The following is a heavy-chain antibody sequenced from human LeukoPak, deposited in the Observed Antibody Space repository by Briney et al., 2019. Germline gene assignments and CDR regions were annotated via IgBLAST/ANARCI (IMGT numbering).Heavy chain of an antibody. Sequence: GGSLRLSCEASGFTFSSYAMSWVRQAPGKGLEWVSSIGGSGDNTYYADSVKGRFTISRDNSKNTLYLQMNSLRVEDTAVYYCAKVRSGWYVDYWGQGTLVTVSS. CDR2: IGGSGDNT. J-gene: IGHJ4*02. CDR1: GFTFSSYA. CDR3: AKVRSGWYVDY. D-gene: IGHD6-19*01. V-gene: IGHV3-23*01.